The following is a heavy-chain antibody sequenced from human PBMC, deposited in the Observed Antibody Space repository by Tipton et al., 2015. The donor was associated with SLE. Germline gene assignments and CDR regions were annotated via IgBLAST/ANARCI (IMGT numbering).Heavy chain of an antibody. D-gene: IGHD3-16*02. V-gene: IGHV3-49*04. Sequence: RSLRLSCKASGFTFGAYGMSWVRQAPGKGLEYVGFIRSSRYGGTAEYAASVKGRFIISRDDSKGIGYLQMNSLRAEDMALYYCARELSLDAFDLWGQGTMVTVSS. CDR1: GFTFGAYG. CDR3: ARELSLDAFDL. J-gene: IGHJ3*01. CDR2: IRSSRYGGTA.